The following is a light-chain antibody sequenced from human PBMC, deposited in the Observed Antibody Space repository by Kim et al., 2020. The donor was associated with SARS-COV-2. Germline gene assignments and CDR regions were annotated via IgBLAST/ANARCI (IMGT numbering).Light chain of an antibody. CDR2: GSR. CDR1: ASNIGNNT. V-gene: IGLV1-44*01. CDR3: AAWDDSLNGRI. J-gene: IGLJ2*01. Sequence: GQRVTIPCSGGASNIGNNTVHWYQPLPGAAPKPLIYGSRERPSGVPDRFSGSHSGTSASLAISGLQSEDEADYYCAAWDDSLNGRIFGGGTQLTVL.